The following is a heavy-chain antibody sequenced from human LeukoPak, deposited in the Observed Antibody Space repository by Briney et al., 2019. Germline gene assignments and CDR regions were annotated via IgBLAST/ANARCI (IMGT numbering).Heavy chain of an antibody. V-gene: IGHV1-8*01. D-gene: IGHD2-2*02. CDR1: GYTFTSYD. CDR2: MNPNSGNT. CDR3: ARGPKIYCSSTSCYIGGWFDP. J-gene: IGHJ5*02. Sequence: ASVKVSCKASGYTFTSYDINWVRQATGQGLEWMGWMNPNSGNTGYAQKFQGRVTMTRDTSISTAYMELSSLRSEDTAVYYCARGPKIYCSSTSCYIGGWFDPWGQGTLVTVSS.